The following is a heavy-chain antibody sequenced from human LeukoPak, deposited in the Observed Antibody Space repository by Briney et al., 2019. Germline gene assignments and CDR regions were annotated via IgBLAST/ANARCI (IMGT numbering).Heavy chain of an antibody. CDR3: AREGGYSGYDVDHYFDY. Sequence: ASVKVSRKASGGTFSSYAISWVRQAPGQGLEWMGRIIPILGIANYAQKFQGRVTITADKSTSTAYMELSSLRSEDTAVYYCAREGGYSGYDVDHYFDYWGQGTLVTVFS. CDR2: IIPILGIA. V-gene: IGHV1-69*04. CDR1: GGTFSSYA. J-gene: IGHJ4*02. D-gene: IGHD5-12*01.